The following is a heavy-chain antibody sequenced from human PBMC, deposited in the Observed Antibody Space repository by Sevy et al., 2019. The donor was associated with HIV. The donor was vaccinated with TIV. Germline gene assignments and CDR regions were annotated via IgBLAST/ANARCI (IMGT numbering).Heavy chain of an antibody. V-gene: IGHV3-7*01. CDR3: ERDKGQGWFDP. Sequence: GSLRLSCAASGFTFSNYWMSWVRQAPGKGLEWVANIKQDGSEKYYVDSVKDRFTISRDNAKNSLSLQMNSLRAGDTAMYYCERDKGQGWFDPWGQGTLVTVSS. J-gene: IGHJ5*02. CDR2: IKQDGSEK. CDR1: GFTFSNYW.